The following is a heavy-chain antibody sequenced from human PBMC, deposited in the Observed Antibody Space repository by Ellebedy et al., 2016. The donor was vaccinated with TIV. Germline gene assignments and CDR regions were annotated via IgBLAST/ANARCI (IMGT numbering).Heavy chain of an antibody. Sequence: GESLKISCAAPGFTFSGYNMNWVRQTPGKGLEWVSYISSSSRTIYYADSLKGRFTISRDNAKNSLFLQMDSLRAEDTAVYYCAREIATSGPGWGRASDFWGQGTMVTVSS. D-gene: IGHD6-13*01. CDR1: GFTFSGYN. J-gene: IGHJ3*01. CDR2: ISSSSRTI. CDR3: AREIATSGPGWGRASDF. V-gene: IGHV3-48*04.